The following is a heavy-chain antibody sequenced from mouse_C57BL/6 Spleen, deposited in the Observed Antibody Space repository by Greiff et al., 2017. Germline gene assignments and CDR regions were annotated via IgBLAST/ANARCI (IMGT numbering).Heavy chain of an antibody. CDR1: GFTFSDYG. CDR3: ARGSLYAMDY. Sequence: EVHLVESGGGLVKPGGSLKLSCAASGFTFSDYGMHWVRQAPEKGLEWVAYISSGSSTIYYADTVKGRFTISRDNAKNTLFLQMTSLRSEDTAMYYGARGSLYAMDYWGQGTSVTVSS. J-gene: IGHJ4*01. V-gene: IGHV5-17*01. D-gene: IGHD1-1*01. CDR2: ISSGSSTI.